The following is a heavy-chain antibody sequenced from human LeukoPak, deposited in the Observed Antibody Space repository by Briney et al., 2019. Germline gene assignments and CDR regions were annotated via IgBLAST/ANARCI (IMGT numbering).Heavy chain of an antibody. CDR2: ISASGGST. Sequence: GGSLRLSCAASGFTFSTYAMSWVRQAPGKGLEWISLISASGGSTHYADSVKGRFTISRDNSKNTLYLRMNSLRAEDTAVYYCAKGGRGYSYGSGYWGQGTLVTVSS. D-gene: IGHD5-18*01. V-gene: IGHV3-23*01. CDR1: GFTFSTYA. CDR3: AKGGRGYSYGSGY. J-gene: IGHJ4*02.